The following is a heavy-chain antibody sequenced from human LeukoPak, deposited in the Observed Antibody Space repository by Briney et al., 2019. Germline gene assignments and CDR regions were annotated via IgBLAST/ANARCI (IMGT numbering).Heavy chain of an antibody. V-gene: IGHV3-33*06. Sequence: SGGPLRLSCAASGFTSSSYGMHWVRQAPGKGLEWVAVIWYDGSNKYYADSVKGRFTISRDNSKNTLYLQMNSLRAEDTAVYYCAKDLRGGYDIFDYWGQGTLVTVSS. CDR2: IWYDGSNK. D-gene: IGHD5-12*01. CDR3: AKDLRGGYDIFDY. CDR1: GFTSSSYG. J-gene: IGHJ4*02.